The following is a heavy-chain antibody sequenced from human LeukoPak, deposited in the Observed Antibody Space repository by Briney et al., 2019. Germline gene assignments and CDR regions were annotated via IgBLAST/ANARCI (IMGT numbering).Heavy chain of an antibody. Sequence: GGSLRLSCAASGFTFSSHWMHWVRQGPGKGLVWVSRINSDGSSTDYADSVKDRFTVSRDNAKNSLYLQVNSLRAEDTAVYYCARLNYDFWSGVWEGYYMDVWGKGTTVTVSS. J-gene: IGHJ6*03. CDR3: ARLNYDFWSGVWEGYYMDV. D-gene: IGHD3-3*01. V-gene: IGHV3-74*01. CDR2: INSDGSST. CDR1: GFTFSSHW.